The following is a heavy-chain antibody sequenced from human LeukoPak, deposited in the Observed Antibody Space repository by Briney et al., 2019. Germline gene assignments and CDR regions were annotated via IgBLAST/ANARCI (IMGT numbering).Heavy chain of an antibody. CDR3: ARDSNGDRAFDM. D-gene: IGHD4-17*01. V-gene: IGHV4-4*07. CDR2: IYTTGST. Sequence: PSETLSLTCNVSGGSISDYYWSWIRQPAGRGREGVGRIYTTGSTNYNPSLKSRVTMSVDTSKNQFSLNMTSVTAADTAMYYCARDSNGDRAFDMWGQGTMVTVSP. J-gene: IGHJ3*02. CDR1: GGSISDYY.